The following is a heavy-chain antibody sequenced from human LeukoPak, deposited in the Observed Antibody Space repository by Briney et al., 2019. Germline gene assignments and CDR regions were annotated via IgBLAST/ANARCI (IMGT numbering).Heavy chain of an antibody. CDR1: GGTFSSYA. CDR3: ARDRGDSSGYYYDAFDI. Sequence: SVTVSCTASGGTFSSYAISWVRQAPGQGLEWMGGIIPIFGTANYAQKFQGRVTITADESTSTAYMELSSLRSEDTAVYYCARDRGDSSGYYYDAFDIWGQGTMVTVSS. D-gene: IGHD3-22*01. V-gene: IGHV1-69*13. CDR2: IIPIFGTA. J-gene: IGHJ3*02.